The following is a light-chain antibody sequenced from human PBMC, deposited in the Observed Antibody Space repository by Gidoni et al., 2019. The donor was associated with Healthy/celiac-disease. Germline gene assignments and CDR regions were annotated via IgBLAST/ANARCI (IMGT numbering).Light chain of an antibody. Sequence: QSVLTQPPSVSGAPGQRVTIPCTGSSSNIGAGYDVHWYQQLPGTAPNLLIYDNNNRPSGVPDRFSGSKSGTSASLAITGLQAEDEADYYCQSYDTSLSGSVFGGGTKLTVL. CDR2: DNN. CDR3: QSYDTSLSGSV. J-gene: IGLJ3*02. CDR1: SSNIGAGYD. V-gene: IGLV1-40*01.